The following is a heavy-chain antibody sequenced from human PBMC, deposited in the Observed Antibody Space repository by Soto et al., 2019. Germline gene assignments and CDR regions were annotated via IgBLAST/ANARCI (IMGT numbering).Heavy chain of an antibody. D-gene: IGHD4-17*01. CDR1: GYTFTGYY. CDR2: INPNSGGT. Sequence: ASVKVSCKASGYTFTGYYMHWVRQAPGQGLEWMGWINPNSGGTNYAQKFQGRVTMTRDTSISTAYMELSRLRSDDTAVYYCASYGISSGDYLPFDYWGQGTLVTVST. CDR3: ASYGISSGDYLPFDY. J-gene: IGHJ4*02. V-gene: IGHV1-2*02.